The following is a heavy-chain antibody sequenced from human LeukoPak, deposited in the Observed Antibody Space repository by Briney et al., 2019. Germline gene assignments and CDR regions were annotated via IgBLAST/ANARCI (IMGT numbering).Heavy chain of an antibody. CDR1: GFTFSSYE. J-gene: IGHJ6*03. CDR3: ARASFGDPGYMDV. CDR2: VSSSGSTI. Sequence: GGSLRLSCAASGFTFSSYEMNWVRQAPGKGLEWVSYVSSSGSTIYYADSVKGRFTISRDNAKNSLYLQMNSLRAEDTAVYYCARASFGDPGYMDVWGKGTTVTISS. V-gene: IGHV3-48*03. D-gene: IGHD2/OR15-2a*01.